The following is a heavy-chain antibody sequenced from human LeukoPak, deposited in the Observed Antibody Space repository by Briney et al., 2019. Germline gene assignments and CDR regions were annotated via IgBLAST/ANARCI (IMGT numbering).Heavy chain of an antibody. Sequence: GRSLRLSCAASGFTFSSYGMHWVRQAPGKGLEWDSSITGGHYATYNTDSVKGRFTISRDNAKNTLYLQMNSLRADDTAIYYCTKDPNGDYIGAFDPWGQGTLVTVSS. CDR1: GFTFSSYG. J-gene: IGHJ5*02. CDR2: ITGGHYAT. CDR3: TKDPNGDYIGAFDP. V-gene: IGHV3-23*01. D-gene: IGHD4-17*01.